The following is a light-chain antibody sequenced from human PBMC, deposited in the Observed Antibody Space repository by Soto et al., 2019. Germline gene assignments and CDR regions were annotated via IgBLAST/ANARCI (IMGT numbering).Light chain of an antibody. J-gene: IGKJ4*01. Sequence: DVPMTQSPSNLSASIGDTVTITCRASQIVGKWLAWYQQKPGKAPKLLINDVSNLEIGVPSRFSGSGSGTEFTLTISSRDPDDFATYYCQQYSTCPLTFLGGPRVDI. CDR3: QQYSTCPLT. CDR2: DVS. CDR1: QIVGKW. V-gene: IGKV1-5*01.